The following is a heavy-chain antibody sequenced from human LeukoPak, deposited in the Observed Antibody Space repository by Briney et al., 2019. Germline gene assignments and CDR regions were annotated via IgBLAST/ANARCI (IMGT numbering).Heavy chain of an antibody. CDR1: GFTFTNFA. J-gene: IGHJ4*02. D-gene: IGHD6-19*01. CDR2: ISYDGSNK. CDR3: AKGSVAVAGPFDS. Sequence: PGRSLRLSCAASGFTFTNFAMHWVRQAPGKGLEWVAVISYDGSNKYYPDSVKGRFTIFRDSSKNTLFLQVNSLRPEDTAVYYCAKGSVAVAGPFDSWGRGTLVTVSS. V-gene: IGHV3-30*18.